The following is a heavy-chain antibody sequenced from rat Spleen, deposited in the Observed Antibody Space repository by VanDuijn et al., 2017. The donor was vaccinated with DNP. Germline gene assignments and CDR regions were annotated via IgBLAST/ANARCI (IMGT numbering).Heavy chain of an antibody. CDR2: ISPSGDTT. V-gene: IGHV5-19*01. D-gene: IGHD1-12*02. Sequence: EVQVVESGGGLVQPGKSLKLSCAASGFTFSNYGMHWIRQAPTKGLEWVASISPSGDTTYYRDSVKGRFTISRDNAKSSLYLQMDSLRSEDTATYYCTTRYYYPHWGQGVMVTVSS. CDR1: GFTFSNYG. J-gene: IGHJ2*01. CDR3: TTRYYYPH.